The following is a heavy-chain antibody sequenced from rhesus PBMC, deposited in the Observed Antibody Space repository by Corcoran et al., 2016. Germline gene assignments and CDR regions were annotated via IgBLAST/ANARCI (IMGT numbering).Heavy chain of an antibody. D-gene: IGHD2-21*01. CDR2: ISSGGSI. CDR3: ANTLEYCTGSGCYGLDS. J-gene: IGHJ6*01. Sequence: EVQLVESGGGLVQPGGSLRLSCAAPGFTSGNSDLIWIHQAPGKGLEWFSYISSGGSIYYSNSVKGRFTISRDNAKNTLYLQMSSLRVEDTAVYYCANTLEYCTGSGCYGLDSWGQGVVVTISS. V-gene: IGHV3S43*01. CDR1: GFTSGNSD.